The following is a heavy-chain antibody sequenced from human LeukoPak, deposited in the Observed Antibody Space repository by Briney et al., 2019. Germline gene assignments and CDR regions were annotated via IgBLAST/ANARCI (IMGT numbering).Heavy chain of an antibody. CDR2: IAYTGST. CDR1: GGSIRKSDYN. CDR3: ARRVVVMTTVTIYYFDS. V-gene: IGHV4-39*01. Sequence: PSETLSLTCTVSGGSIRKSDYNWGWIRQPPGKGLEWIGSIAYTGSTHYNPSLKSRVIISVDTSKNQFSLKLSSVTAADTAMYYCARRVVVMTTVTIYYFDSWGRGTLVTVSS. J-gene: IGHJ4*02. D-gene: IGHD4-17*01.